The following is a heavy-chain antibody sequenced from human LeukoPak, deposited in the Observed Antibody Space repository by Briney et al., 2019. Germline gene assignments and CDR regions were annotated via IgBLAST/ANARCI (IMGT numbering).Heavy chain of an antibody. Sequence: SETLSLTCAVYGGSFSGYYWNWIRQPPGKGLEWIGSIYYSGSIYYNPSLKSRVTIYVDTSKKQFSLKLSSVTATDTAVYYCARQILFHSERWLQFFDYWGQGTLVTVSS. J-gene: IGHJ4*02. D-gene: IGHD5-24*01. CDR3: ARQILFHSERWLQFFDY. V-gene: IGHV4-34*01. CDR2: IYYSGSI. CDR1: GGSFSGYY.